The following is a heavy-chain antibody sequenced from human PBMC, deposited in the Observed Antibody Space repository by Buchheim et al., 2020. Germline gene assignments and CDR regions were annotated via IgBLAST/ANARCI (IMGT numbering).Heavy chain of an antibody. Sequence: QVQLQESGPGLVKPSETLSLTCTVSGGSVSSSSYYWGWIRQPPGKGLEWIGSIYYSGTTYYNPSLKSRVTISVDTSKTQFSLKLNSVTAADTALYYCARWADYGGKRHFDYWGQGTL. CDR1: GGSVSSSSYY. D-gene: IGHD4-23*01. CDR2: IYYSGTT. V-gene: IGHV4-39*01. J-gene: IGHJ4*02. CDR3: ARWADYGGKRHFDY.